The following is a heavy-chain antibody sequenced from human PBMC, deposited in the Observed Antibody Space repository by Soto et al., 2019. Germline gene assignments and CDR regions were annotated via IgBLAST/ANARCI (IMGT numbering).Heavy chain of an antibody. Sequence: NPSETLSLTCTVSGGSISSGGYYWSWIRQHPGKGLEWIGYIYYSGSTYYNPSLKSRVTISVDTSKNQISLKLSSVTAADTAVYYCASSGTVKKYSSGWTLDYWGQGTLVTVSS. CDR3: ASSGTVKKYSSGWTLDY. J-gene: IGHJ4*02. V-gene: IGHV4-31*03. D-gene: IGHD6-19*01. CDR1: GGSISSGGYY. CDR2: IYYSGST.